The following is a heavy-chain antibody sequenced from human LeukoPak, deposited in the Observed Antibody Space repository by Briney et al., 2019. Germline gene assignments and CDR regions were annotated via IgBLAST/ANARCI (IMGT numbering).Heavy chain of an antibody. V-gene: IGHV3-23*01. D-gene: IGHD3-3*02. Sequence: GSLRLSCAASGFTFSSYAMSWVRQAPGKGLEWVSAISGSGGSTYYADSVKGRFTISRDNSKNTLYLQMNSLRAEDTAVYYCAKAFLGDYYYYYMDVWGKGTTVTVSS. CDR2: ISGSGGST. CDR3: AKAFLGDYYYYYMDV. J-gene: IGHJ6*03. CDR1: GFTFSSYA.